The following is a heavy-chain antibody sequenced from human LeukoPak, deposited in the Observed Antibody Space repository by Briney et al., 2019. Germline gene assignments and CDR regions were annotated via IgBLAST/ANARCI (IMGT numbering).Heavy chain of an antibody. Sequence: GGSLRLSCAASGFTFSSYGMHWVRQAPRKGLEWVAVISYDGSNKYYADSVKGRFTISRDNSKNTLYLQMNSLRAEDTAVYYCAKDIEHYYGSGKLSPQDYWGQGTLVTVSS. V-gene: IGHV3-30*18. CDR1: GFTFSSYG. CDR3: AKDIEHYYGSGKLSPQDY. D-gene: IGHD3-10*01. CDR2: ISYDGSNK. J-gene: IGHJ4*02.